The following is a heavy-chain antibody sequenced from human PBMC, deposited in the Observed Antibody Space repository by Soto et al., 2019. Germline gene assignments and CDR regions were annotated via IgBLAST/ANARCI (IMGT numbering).Heavy chain of an antibody. J-gene: IGHJ3*02. CDR1: GFTFDIYW. D-gene: IGHD4-4*01. V-gene: IGHV3-7*03. Sequence: GGSLRLSCAASGFTFDIYWMSWVRQAPGKGLEWVATIKFDASEKKYVDSVKGRFTMSRDSSKTIVYLQMNSLRPDDTAVYYCASWRLQEHAYDIWGLGTTVTVSS. CDR3: ASWRLQEHAYDI. CDR2: IKFDASEK.